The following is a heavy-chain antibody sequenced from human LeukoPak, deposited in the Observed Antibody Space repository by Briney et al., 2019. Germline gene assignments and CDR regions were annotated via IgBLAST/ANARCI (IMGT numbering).Heavy chain of an antibody. V-gene: IGHV3-11*04. CDR3: ARDMTTVTISEVETDY. J-gene: IGHJ4*02. CDR1: GFTFSDCY. Sequence: PGGSLRLSCAASGFTFSDCYMSWIRQAPGKGLEWVSYISSSGSTIYYADSVKGRFTISRDNAKNSLYLQMNSLRAEDTAVYYCARDMTTVTISEVETDYWGQGTLVTVSS. D-gene: IGHD4-11*01. CDR2: ISSSGSTI.